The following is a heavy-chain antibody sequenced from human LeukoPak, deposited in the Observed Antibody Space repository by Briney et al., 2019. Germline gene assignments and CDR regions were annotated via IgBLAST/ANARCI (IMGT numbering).Heavy chain of an antibody. Sequence: GGSVRLSCAASGXTFSKHAMSWVRQAPGKGLEWVSVISISGDGTYYADSVKGRFTISRDNSKNTLYMQMKSLRAEDTAVYYCARRPTSLGYFDVWGRGTLVTVSS. V-gene: IGHV3-23*01. CDR2: ISISGDGT. J-gene: IGHJ2*01. CDR3: ARRPTSLGYFDV. CDR1: GXTFSKHA.